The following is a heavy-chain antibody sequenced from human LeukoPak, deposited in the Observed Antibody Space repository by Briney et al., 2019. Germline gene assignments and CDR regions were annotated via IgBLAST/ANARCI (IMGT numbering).Heavy chain of an antibody. D-gene: IGHD3-22*01. Sequence: ASVKVSCKASGYTFTGYYMHWVRQAPGQGLEWMGIINPSGGSTSYAQKFQGRVTMTRDMSTSTVYMELSSLRSEDTAVYYCARDPGPYDSSGYSFYYYMDVWGKGTTATVSS. V-gene: IGHV1-46*01. CDR1: GYTFTGYY. CDR3: ARDPGPYDSSGYSFYYYMDV. J-gene: IGHJ6*03. CDR2: INPSGGST.